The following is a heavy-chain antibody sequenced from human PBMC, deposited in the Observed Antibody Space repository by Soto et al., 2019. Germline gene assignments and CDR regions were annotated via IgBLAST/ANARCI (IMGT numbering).Heavy chain of an antibody. J-gene: IGHJ4*02. V-gene: IGHV1-8*01. D-gene: IGHD6-25*01. CDR1: GYTFTTYD. CDR2: MNPYTGKA. Sequence: ASVKVSCKASGYTFTTYDINWVRQAPGQGLEWMGWMNPYTGKAGYAQKFQGRVTMTRDNSISTAYMELSSLRSEDAAVYYCARRKERSGPNYFDYWGLGTLVTVSS. CDR3: ARRKERSGPNYFDY.